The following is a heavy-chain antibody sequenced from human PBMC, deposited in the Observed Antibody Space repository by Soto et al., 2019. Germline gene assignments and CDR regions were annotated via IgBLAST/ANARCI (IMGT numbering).Heavy chain of an antibody. V-gene: IGHV4-39*02. CDR2: IYYSGGT. J-gene: IGHJ4*02. D-gene: IGHD4-17*01. CDR3: ARDEPNTVTPLDY. Sequence: SETLSLTCNVSGDSISSSSHYWGWIRQPPGKGLEWIGSIYYSGGTYYHPSLKGRVTISVDTPKNQFSLKLSSVTAADTAVYYCARDEPNTVTPLDYWGQGTLVTVSS. CDR1: GDSISSSSHY.